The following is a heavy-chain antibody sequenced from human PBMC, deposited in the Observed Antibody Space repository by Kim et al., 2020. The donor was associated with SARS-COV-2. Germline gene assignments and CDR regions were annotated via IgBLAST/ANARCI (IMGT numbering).Heavy chain of an antibody. J-gene: IGHJ4*02. CDR3: ARLRTDTGSYFRFDS. CDR2: IYHSGNT. V-gene: IGHV4-4*02. CDR1: GDSISTGNW. Sequence: SETLSLTCAGSGDSISTGNWWRWVRQAPGKGLEWIGEIYHSGNTNYNPSLKSRVSISVDKSKNQFSLNLNSVTAADTAMYYCARLRTDTGSYFRFDSWGQGTLVTVSS. D-gene: IGHD1-26*01.